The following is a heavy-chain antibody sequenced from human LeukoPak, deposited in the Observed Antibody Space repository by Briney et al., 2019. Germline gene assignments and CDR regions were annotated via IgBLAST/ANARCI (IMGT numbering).Heavy chain of an antibody. V-gene: IGHV6-1*01. CDR2: YYRSKWYN. CDR3: ARGELLREYYFDY. Sequence: YYRSKWYNDYAVSVKSRITINPDTSKNQFSLQLNSVTPDDSAVYYCARGELLREYYFDYWGRGTLVTVSS. J-gene: IGHJ4*02. D-gene: IGHD1-26*01.